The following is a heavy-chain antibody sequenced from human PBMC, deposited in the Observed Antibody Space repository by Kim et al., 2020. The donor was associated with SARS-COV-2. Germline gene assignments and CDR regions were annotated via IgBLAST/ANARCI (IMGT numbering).Heavy chain of an antibody. V-gene: IGHV4-39*01. D-gene: IGHD3-22*01. CDR3: ARRYYYDSSGYYGPFDY. Sequence: ETLSLTCTVSGGSISSSSYYWGWIRQPPGKGLEWIGSIYYSGSTYYNPSLKSRVTISVDTSKNQFSLKLSSVTAADTAVYYCARRYYYDSSGYYGPFDYWGQGTLVTVSS. CDR1: GGSISSSSYY. CDR2: IYYSGST. J-gene: IGHJ4*02.